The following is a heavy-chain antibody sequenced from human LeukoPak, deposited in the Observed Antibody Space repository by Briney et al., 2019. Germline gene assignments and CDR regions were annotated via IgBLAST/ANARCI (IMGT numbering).Heavy chain of an antibody. D-gene: IGHD2-21*01. CDR3: PRHNPPNIVPRGDDAFDH. CDR1: GYTFTGYY. CDR2: IKPNSGGT. V-gene: IGHV1-2*02. Sequence: GASVKVSCKASGYTFTGYYMHWVRQAPGQGLEWMGWIKPNSGGTTYAQKFEGRVTMARDTSISTAYMELSWLRSDETAVYYCPRHNPPNIVPRGDDAFDHWGQGTLLPVSS. J-gene: IGHJ4*02.